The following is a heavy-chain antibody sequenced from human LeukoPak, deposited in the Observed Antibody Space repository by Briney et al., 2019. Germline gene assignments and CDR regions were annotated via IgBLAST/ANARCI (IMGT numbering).Heavy chain of an antibody. CDR2: IYTSGST. CDR3: ARDRLSGSYWRVIDY. V-gene: IGHV4-61*02. CDR1: GGSISSGGYY. Sequence: PSQTLSLTCTVSGGSISSGGYYWSWIRQPAGKGLEWIGRIYTSGSTNYNPSLKSRVTTSVATSTNQFFLKLSSVTAANTAVHYCARDRLSGSYWRVIDYWGQGTVVTVSS. D-gene: IGHD1-26*01. J-gene: IGHJ4*02.